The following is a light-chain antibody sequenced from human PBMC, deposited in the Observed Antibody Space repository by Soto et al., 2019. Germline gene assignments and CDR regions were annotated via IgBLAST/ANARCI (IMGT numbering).Light chain of an antibody. J-gene: IGKJ1*01. CDR1: QSVSSY. Sequence: EIVLTQSPATLSLSPGERATLSCRASQSVSSYLAWYQQKPGQAPRLLIYDASNRATGIPPRFSGSGSGTDFTLTISRLEPEDFAVYYCQQRSNWPRTFGQGTKVDIK. CDR3: QQRSNWPRT. V-gene: IGKV3-11*01. CDR2: DAS.